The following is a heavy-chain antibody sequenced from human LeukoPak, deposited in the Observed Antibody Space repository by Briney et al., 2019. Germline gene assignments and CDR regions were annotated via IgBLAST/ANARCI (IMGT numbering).Heavy chain of an antibody. CDR3: ARGGYFDWLFDY. CDR2: INHSGST. V-gene: IGHV4-34*01. D-gene: IGHD3-9*01. CDR1: GGSFSGYY. Sequence: SETLSLTCAVYGGSFSGYYWSWIRQPPGKGLEWIGEINHSGSTNYNPSLKSRVTISVDTSKNQFSLKLSSVTAADTAVYYCARGGYFDWLFDYWGQGTLVTVSS. J-gene: IGHJ4*02.